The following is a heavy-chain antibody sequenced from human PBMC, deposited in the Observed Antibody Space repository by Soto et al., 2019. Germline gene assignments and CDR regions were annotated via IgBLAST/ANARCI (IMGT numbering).Heavy chain of an antibody. D-gene: IGHD2-21*02. J-gene: IGHJ5*02. Sequence: VHLVESGGGLVQPGGSLRLSCAASGFNFSNHWMHWVRQRPGEGLVLVSRITSDGKSKAYAESVKGRFAISRDNAKNTLYLQMNGLTAEDTAVYYCARESGDWPLNWFDPWGQGTLVTVSS. CDR3: ARESGDWPLNWFDP. CDR2: ITSDGKSK. V-gene: IGHV3-74*01. CDR1: GFNFSNHW.